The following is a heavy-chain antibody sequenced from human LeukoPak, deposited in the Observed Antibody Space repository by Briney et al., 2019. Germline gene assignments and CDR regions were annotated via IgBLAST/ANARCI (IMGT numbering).Heavy chain of an antibody. D-gene: IGHD2-2*01. CDR2: ISWNSGSI. CDR1: GFTLEDYA. CDR3: ARGYCSSTSCYHPSPYFDY. J-gene: IGHJ4*02. V-gene: IGHV3-9*01. Sequence: PGGSLRLSCAASGFTLEDYAMHWVRQAPGKGLEWVSGISWNSGSIGYADSVKGRFTISRDNARNSLYLQMNSLRAEDTALYYCARGYCSSTSCYHPSPYFDYWGQGTLVTVSS.